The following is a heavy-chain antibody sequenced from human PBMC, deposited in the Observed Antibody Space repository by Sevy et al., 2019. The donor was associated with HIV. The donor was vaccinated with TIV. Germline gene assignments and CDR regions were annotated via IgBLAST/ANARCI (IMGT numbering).Heavy chain of an antibody. CDR1: GGSISSSNW. Sequence: SETLSLTCAVSGGSISSSNWWSWVRQPAGKGLEWIGEIYRSGTTNYNPSLKSRVTISVDKSKNQFSLKLGPVTAADTAVYYCARVRANDYGDQDYYYYMDVWGKGTTVTVSS. D-gene: IGHD4-17*01. CDR2: IYRSGTT. V-gene: IGHV4-4*02. J-gene: IGHJ6*03. CDR3: ARVRANDYGDQDYYYYMDV.